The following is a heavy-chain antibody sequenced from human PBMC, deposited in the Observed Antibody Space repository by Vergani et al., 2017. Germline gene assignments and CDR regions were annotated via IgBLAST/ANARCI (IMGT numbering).Heavy chain of an antibody. V-gene: IGHV2-5*01. CDR2: IYWNDDK. CDR3: AHGYSGYAPRPFDY. D-gene: IGHD5-12*01. J-gene: IGHJ4*02. Sequence: QITLKESGPTLVKPTQTLTLTCTFSGFSLSTSGVGVGWIRQPPGKALEWLALIYWNDDKRYSPSLKSRLTITKDTSKNQVVLTMTNMDPVDTATYYCAHGYSGYAPRPFDYWGQGTLVTVSS. CDR1: GFSLSTSGVG.